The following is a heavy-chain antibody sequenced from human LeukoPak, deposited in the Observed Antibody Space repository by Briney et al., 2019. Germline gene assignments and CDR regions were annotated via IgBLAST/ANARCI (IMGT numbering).Heavy chain of an antibody. J-gene: IGHJ3*02. D-gene: IGHD1-7*01. CDR3: AREALGYGWNYGGKNAFDI. V-gene: IGHV3-48*04. CDR2: ISSSGDTK. Sequence: PGGSLRLSCAASGFTFSSYSMNWVRQAPGKGLEWVSYISSSGDTKYYADSLKGRFTISRDNAKNLLYLQMNSLRVEDTAVYYCAREALGYGWNYGGKNAFDIWGQGTMVTVSS. CDR1: GFTFSSYS.